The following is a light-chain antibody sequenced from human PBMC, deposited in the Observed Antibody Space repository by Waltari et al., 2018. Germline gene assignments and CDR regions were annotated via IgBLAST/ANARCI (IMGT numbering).Light chain of an antibody. CDR1: SNDVGRYNY. CDR3: NSYTNAYTYV. V-gene: IGLV2-14*01. Sequence: QSALTQPASVSGSPGQSITISCTGTSNDVGRYNYVSWYQQYPGKAPNLIVYEVTHRPSGVSNRFSGSKSGNTASLTISALQAEDEADYYCNSYTNAYTYVFGTGTKVTVL. J-gene: IGLJ1*01. CDR2: EVT.